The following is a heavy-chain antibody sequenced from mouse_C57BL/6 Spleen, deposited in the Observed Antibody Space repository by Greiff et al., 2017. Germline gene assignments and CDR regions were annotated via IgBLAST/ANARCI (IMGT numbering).Heavy chain of an antibody. CDR3: ARGLWYAMDY. J-gene: IGHJ4*01. D-gene: IGHD1-1*02. CDR2: ISSGSSTI. V-gene: IGHV5-17*01. CDR1: GFTFSDYG. Sequence: EVKLMESGGGLVKPGGSLKLSCAASGFTFSDYGMHWVRQAPEKGLEWVAYISSGSSTIYYADTVKGRFTISRDNAKNTRFLQMTSLRSEDRAMYYCARGLWYAMDYWGQGTSVTVSS.